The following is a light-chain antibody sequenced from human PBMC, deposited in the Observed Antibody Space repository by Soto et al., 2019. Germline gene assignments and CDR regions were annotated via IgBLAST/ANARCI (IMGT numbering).Light chain of an antibody. V-gene: IGKV3-11*01. CDR3: QQRSNWPPLT. J-gene: IGKJ4*01. CDR1: QSVSSS. Sequence: IVLTQSPATLSLSPWERATLSCRASQSVSSSLVWYQQKPGQAPRLLIYDASNRAAGTPARFSGSGSGTDFTLTISSLEPEDFAVYYCQQRSNWPPLTFGGGTKVDIK. CDR2: DAS.